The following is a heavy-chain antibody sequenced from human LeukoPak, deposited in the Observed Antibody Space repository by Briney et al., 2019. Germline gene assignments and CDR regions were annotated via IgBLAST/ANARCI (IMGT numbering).Heavy chain of an antibody. V-gene: IGHV3-7*01. Sequence: GGSLRLSCAASGFTFSSYWMSWVRQAPGKGLEWVANKKQDGSEKYYVDSVKGRFTISRDNAKNSLYLQMNSLRAEDTAVYYCARGPYYYDSSGYSLLGYWGQGTLVTVSS. J-gene: IGHJ4*02. CDR1: GFTFSSYW. D-gene: IGHD3-22*01. CDR2: KKQDGSEK. CDR3: ARGPYYYDSSGYSLLGY.